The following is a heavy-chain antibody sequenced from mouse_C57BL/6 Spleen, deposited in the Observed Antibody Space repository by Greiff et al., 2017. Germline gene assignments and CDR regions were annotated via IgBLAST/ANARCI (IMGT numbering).Heavy chain of an antibody. J-gene: IGHJ2*01. CDR1: GYTFTDYY. CDR3: ARGKGFDY. CDR2: IYPGSGNT. Sequence: QVQLQQSGAELVRPGASVKLSCKASGYTFTDYYINWVKQRPGQGLEWIARIYPGSGNTYYNGKFKGKATLTAENSSSTAYMQLSSLTSEDSAVYFCARGKGFDYWGQGTTLTVSS. V-gene: IGHV1-76*01.